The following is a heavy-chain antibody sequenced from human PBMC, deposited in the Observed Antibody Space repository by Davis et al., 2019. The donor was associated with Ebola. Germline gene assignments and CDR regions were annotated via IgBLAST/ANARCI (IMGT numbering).Heavy chain of an antibody. CDR1: GYTFPGYY. CDR2: INPNSGGT. D-gene: IGHD3-10*01. CDR3: ARGLLWFGESHIDY. J-gene: IGHJ4*02. V-gene: IGHV1-2*06. Sequence: ASVKVSCKASGYTFPGYYMHWVRLAPGQGLEWMGRINPNSGGTNYAQKFQGRVTMTRDTSISTAYMELSRPRSDDTAVYYCARGLLWFGESHIDYWGQGTLVTVSS.